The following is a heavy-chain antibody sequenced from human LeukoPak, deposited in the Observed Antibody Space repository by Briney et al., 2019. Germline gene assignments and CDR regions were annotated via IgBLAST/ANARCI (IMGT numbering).Heavy chain of an antibody. Sequence: GGSLRLSCAASGFTFSSYGMHWVRQAPGKGLEWVAVISYDGSNKYYADSVKGRFTISRDNSKNTLYLQMNSPRAEDTAVYYCAKDENYCSGGSCYSEFYFDYWGQGTLVTVSS. CDR3: AKDENYCSGGSCYSEFYFDY. V-gene: IGHV3-30*18. J-gene: IGHJ4*02. D-gene: IGHD2-15*01. CDR2: ISYDGSNK. CDR1: GFTFSSYG.